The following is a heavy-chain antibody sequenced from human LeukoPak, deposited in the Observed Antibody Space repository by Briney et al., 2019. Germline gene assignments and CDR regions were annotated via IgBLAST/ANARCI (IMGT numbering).Heavy chain of an antibody. CDR1: GGSISSGGYY. CDR3: ARGYYDYVWGSYRYHTWFDP. J-gene: IGHJ5*02. Sequence: PSQTLSLTCTVSGGSISSGGYYWSWIRQHPGKGLEWIGYIYYSGSTYYNPPLKSRVTISVDTSKNEFSLKLSSVTAADTAVYYCARGYYDYVWGSYRYHTWFDPWGQGTLVTVSS. V-gene: IGHV4-31*03. CDR2: IYYSGST. D-gene: IGHD3-16*02.